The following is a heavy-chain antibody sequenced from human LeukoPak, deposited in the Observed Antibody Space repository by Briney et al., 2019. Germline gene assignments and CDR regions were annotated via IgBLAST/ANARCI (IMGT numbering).Heavy chain of an antibody. CDR2: IYYSGST. CDR3: ARPKDILTGYCFDY. D-gene: IGHD3-9*01. J-gene: IGHJ4*02. Sequence: PSETLSLTCTVSGGSIRSYYWSWIRQPPGKGLEWTGYIYYSGSTNYNPSFKSRVTISVDTSKNQFSLKLSSLTAADTAVYYCARPKDILTGYCFDYWGQGTLVTVSS. CDR1: GGSIRSYY. V-gene: IGHV4-59*01.